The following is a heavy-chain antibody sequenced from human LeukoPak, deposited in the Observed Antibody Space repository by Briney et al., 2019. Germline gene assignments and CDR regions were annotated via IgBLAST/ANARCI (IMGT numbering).Heavy chain of an antibody. CDR2: IYYSGST. CDR1: GGSISSYY. J-gene: IGHJ3*02. V-gene: IGHV4-59*01. D-gene: IGHD3-3*01. CDR3: AGFLYDFWSGYLTGDAFDI. Sequence: SETLSLTCTVSGGSISSYYWSWIRQPPGKGLEWIGYIYYSGSTNYNPSLKSRVTISVDTSRNQFSLKLSSVTAADTAVYYCAGFLYDFWSGYLTGDAFDIWGQGTMVTVSS.